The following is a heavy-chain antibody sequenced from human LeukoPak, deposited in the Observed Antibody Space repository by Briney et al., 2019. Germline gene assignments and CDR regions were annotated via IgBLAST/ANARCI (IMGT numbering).Heavy chain of an antibody. J-gene: IGHJ4*02. CDR1: GASISSGGYY. D-gene: IGHD5-12*01. CDR2: IYYSGSA. V-gene: IGHV4-31*03. CDR3: ARAGYVGVYFDY. Sequence: PSETLSLTCTVSGASISSGGYYWSWIRQHPGKGLEWIGYIYYSGSAYYNPSLKSRVTISVDTSKNQFSLKLSSVTAADTAVYYCARAGYVGVYFDYWGQGTLVTVSS.